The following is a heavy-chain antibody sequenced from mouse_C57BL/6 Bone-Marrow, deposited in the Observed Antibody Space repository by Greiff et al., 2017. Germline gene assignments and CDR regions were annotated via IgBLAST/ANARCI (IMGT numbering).Heavy chain of an antibody. CDR3: ARGYDYDYAMDY. D-gene: IGHD2-4*01. J-gene: IGHJ4*01. V-gene: IGHV1-64*01. CDR2: IHPNSGST. CDR1: GYTFTSYW. Sequence: QVHVKQPGAELVKPGASVKLSCKASGYTFTSYWMHWVKQRPGQGLEWIGMIHPNSGSTNYNQKFKGKATLTVDQSSSTAYMQLNSLTSEDSAVYYCARGYDYDYAMDYWGQGTSVTVSS.